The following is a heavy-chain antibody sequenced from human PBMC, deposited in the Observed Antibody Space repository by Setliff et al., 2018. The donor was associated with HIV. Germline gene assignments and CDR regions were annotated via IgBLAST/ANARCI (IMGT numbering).Heavy chain of an antibody. CDR1: GYTFTGYY. CDR2: INPNNGGT. D-gene: IGHD5-12*01. V-gene: IGHV1-2*02. Sequence: WASVKVSCKASGYTFTGYYMHWVRQAPGQGLEWMGWINPNNGGTNYAQKFQGRVTMTRDTSISTAYMELSRLRSDDTAVYYCASAGAWQRNALDIWGQGTMVTVSS. J-gene: IGHJ3*02. CDR3: ASAGAWQRNALDI.